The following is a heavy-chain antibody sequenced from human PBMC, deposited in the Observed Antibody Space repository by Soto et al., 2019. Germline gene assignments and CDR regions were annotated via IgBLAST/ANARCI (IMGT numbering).Heavy chain of an antibody. D-gene: IGHD3-9*01. CDR3: AWVFGYYNAFDI. CDR1: GFTFSDYY. V-gene: IGHV3-11*01. CDR2: ISSSGSTI. Sequence: PGGSLRLSCAASGFTFSDYYMSWIRQAPGKGLEWVSYISSSGSTIYYADSVKGRFTISRDNAKNSLYLQMNSLRAEDTAVYYYAWVFGYYNAFDIWGQGTMVTVSS. J-gene: IGHJ3*02.